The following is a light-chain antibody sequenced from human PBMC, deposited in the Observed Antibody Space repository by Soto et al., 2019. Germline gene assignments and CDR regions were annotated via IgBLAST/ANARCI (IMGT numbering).Light chain of an antibody. CDR2: DAS. V-gene: IGKV3-11*01. Sequence: DIVLTQYPATLSLSPGERATLSCRASQSVTPLLAWYQHIRGQAPRLVIYDASTRATDIPPRFSGSGSGTDFTLTISSLEPEDSGVYYCHQRSKWPQTFGQGTTVEIK. CDR1: QSVTPL. CDR3: HQRSKWPQT. J-gene: IGKJ1*01.